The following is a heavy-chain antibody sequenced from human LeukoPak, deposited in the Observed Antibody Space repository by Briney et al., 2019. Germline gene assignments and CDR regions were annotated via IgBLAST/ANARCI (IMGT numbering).Heavy chain of an antibody. Sequence: PSETLSLTCTVSGYSISSGYYWGWIRQPPGKGLEWIGEINHSGSTNYNPSLKSRVTISVDTSKNQFSLKLSSVTAADTAVYYCARLRGSSGWYVYYYYMDVWGKGTTVTISS. V-gene: IGHV4-38-2*02. CDR3: ARLRGSSGWYVYYYYMDV. CDR2: INHSGST. J-gene: IGHJ6*03. D-gene: IGHD6-19*01. CDR1: GYSISSGYY.